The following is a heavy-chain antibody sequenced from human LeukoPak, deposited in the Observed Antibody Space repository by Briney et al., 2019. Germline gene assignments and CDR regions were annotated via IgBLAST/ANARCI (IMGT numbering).Heavy chain of an antibody. D-gene: IGHD3-22*01. V-gene: IGHV3-7*01. CDR1: GFTFDDYG. CDR3: ARDRALYDSRRGYYYTEDDY. Sequence: GGSLRLSCAASGFTFDDYGMSWVRQAPGKGLEWVANMNPDGSEKYFLDSVKGRFSISRDNAKSSLYLQMNSLRGDDTAVYYCARDRALYDSRRGYYYTEDDYWGQGTLVTVSS. CDR2: MNPDGSEK. J-gene: IGHJ4*02.